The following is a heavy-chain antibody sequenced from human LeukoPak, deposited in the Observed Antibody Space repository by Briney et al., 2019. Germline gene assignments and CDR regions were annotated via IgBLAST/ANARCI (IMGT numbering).Heavy chain of an antibody. Sequence: GGSLRLSCAASGFTFSSYAMSWVRQAPGKGLEWVSTFSYNGDTTYYADSMKGRFTISRDNSKNTLYLHMNSLRADDTAVYYCAIPTGYQPPYYFDYWGQGTLVTVSS. CDR1: GFTFSSYA. V-gene: IGHV3-23*01. CDR2: FSYNGDTT. CDR3: AIPTGYQPPYYFDY. D-gene: IGHD2-2*01. J-gene: IGHJ4*02.